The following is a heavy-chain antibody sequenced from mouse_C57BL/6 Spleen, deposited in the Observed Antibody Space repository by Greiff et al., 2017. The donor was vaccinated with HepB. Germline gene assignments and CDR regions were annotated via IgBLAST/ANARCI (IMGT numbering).Heavy chain of an antibody. Sequence: QVQLKQSGAELVRPGTSVKVSCKASGYAFTNYLIEWVKQRPGQGLEWIGVINPGSGGTNYNEKFKGKATLTADKSSSTAYMQLSSLTSEDSAVYFCARRVTTVVAHWYFDVWGTGTTVTVSS. J-gene: IGHJ1*03. CDR3: ARRVTTVVAHWYFDV. V-gene: IGHV1-54*01. D-gene: IGHD1-1*01. CDR2: INPGSGGT. CDR1: GYAFTNYL.